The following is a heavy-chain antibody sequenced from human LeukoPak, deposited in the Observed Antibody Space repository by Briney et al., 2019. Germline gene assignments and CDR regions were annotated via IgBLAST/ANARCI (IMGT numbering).Heavy chain of an antibody. CDR2: IYSNGIT. CDR1: GGSISSYY. CDR3: AKDDGWVQYAN. Sequence: SETLSLTCTVSGGSISSYYWSWIRQPLGKGPEWIGYIYSNGITNYNPSLKSRVTISVDTSKNQFSLKLRSVTAADTAVYYCAKDDGWVQYANWGQGTLVTVSS. V-gene: IGHV4-59*01. D-gene: IGHD5-24*01. J-gene: IGHJ4*02.